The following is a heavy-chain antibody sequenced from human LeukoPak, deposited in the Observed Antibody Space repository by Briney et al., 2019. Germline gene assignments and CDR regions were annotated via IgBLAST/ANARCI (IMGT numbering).Heavy chain of an antibody. CDR3: AKGLGYGDYVYYFDY. CDR2: ISWNSGSI. CDR1: GFTFDDYA. J-gene: IGHJ4*02. Sequence: GGSLRLYCAASGFTFDDYAMHWVRQAPGKGLEWVSGISWNSGSIGYADSVKGRFTISRDNAKNSLYLHMNSLRAEDTALYYCAKGLGYGDYVYYFDYWGQGTLVTVSS. D-gene: IGHD4-17*01. V-gene: IGHV3-9*01.